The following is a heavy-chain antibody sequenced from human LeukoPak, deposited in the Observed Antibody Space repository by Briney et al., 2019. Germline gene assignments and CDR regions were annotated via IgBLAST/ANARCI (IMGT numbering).Heavy chain of an antibody. J-gene: IGHJ4*02. CDR2: INSDGSWT. Sequence: PGGSLRLSCAASGNYWMHWVRQAPGKGLVWVSHINSDGSWTSYADSVKGRFAISRDNSRNTLYLQMNSLRAEDTALYYCAREPTTLNGYSVSRRHHYFDHWGQEALVIVSS. CDR3: AREPTTLNGYSVSRRHHYFDH. D-gene: IGHD5-24*01. CDR1: GNYW. V-gene: IGHV3-74*01.